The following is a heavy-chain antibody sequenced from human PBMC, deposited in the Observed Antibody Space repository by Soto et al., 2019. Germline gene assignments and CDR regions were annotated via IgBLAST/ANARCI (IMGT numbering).Heavy chain of an antibody. CDR2: ISGNGVDV. V-gene: IGHV3-64D*08. D-gene: IGHD4-17*01. CDR3: VRDSSYTVTYDY. J-gene: IGHJ4*02. Sequence: GGSLRLSCSASGFTFSNHALHWVRQAPGKRLEYVSGISGNGVDVDYAASVNSRFTISRDNSKNTLYLQMTSLTTEDTAIYYCVRDSSYTVTYDYWGQGTPVTGSS. CDR1: GFTFSNHA.